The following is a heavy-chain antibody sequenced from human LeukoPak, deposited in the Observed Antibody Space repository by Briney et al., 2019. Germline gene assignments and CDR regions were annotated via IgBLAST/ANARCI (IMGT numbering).Heavy chain of an antibody. Sequence: ASVKVSCKASGYTFTSYGISWVRQAPGQGLEWMGWISAYNGNTNYAQKLQGRVTITRNTSISTAYMELSSLRSEDTAVYYCARFGYGSSWYGDDYWGQGTLVTVSS. J-gene: IGHJ4*02. CDR3: ARFGYGSSWYGDDY. D-gene: IGHD6-13*01. CDR1: GYTFTSYG. V-gene: IGHV1-18*01. CDR2: ISAYNGNT.